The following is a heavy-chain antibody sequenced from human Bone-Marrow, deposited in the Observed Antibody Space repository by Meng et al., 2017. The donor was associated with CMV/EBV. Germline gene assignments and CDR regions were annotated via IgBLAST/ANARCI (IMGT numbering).Heavy chain of an antibody. D-gene: IGHD3-10*01. V-gene: IGHV4-39*07. CDR2: IYYSGST. CDR3: ARAGGFGSYSGMDV. Sequence: SETLSLTCTVSGGSISSSSYYWGWIRQPPGKGLEWIGSIYYSGSTYYNPSLKSRVTISVDTSKNQFSLKVTYVTAADTAVYYCARAGGFGSYSGMDVWGQGTTVTVSS. CDR1: GGSISSSSYY. J-gene: IGHJ6*02.